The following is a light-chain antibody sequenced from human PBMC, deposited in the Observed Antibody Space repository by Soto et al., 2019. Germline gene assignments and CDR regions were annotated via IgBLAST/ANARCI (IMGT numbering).Light chain of an antibody. CDR2: AVS. CDR1: QDIDNS. J-gene: IGKJ5*01. V-gene: IGKV1-33*01. CDR3: QQHDGRPTMT. Sequence: IQLTQSPSSLSASVGETVTITCRASQDIDNSLNWYQHKPGKEPKLLVYAVSFLDTGVPSGFSGRASWTVFSLTIISLQSDDFGTYYCQQHDGRPTMTFGQGARLDSK.